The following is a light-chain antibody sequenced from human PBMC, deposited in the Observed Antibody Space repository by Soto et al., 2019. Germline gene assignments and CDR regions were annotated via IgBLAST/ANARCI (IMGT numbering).Light chain of an antibody. CDR3: QQYASSPLT. Sequence: EIVLTQSPGTVSLSPGERATLSCRASQSVGNNYLAWYQKKHGQAPRLLISGASRRATGVLDRFSGSGTGTDFSLTISRLEPEDSAVYYCQQYASSPLTFGQGTKLEIK. J-gene: IGKJ2*01. CDR2: GAS. CDR1: QSVGNNY. V-gene: IGKV3-20*01.